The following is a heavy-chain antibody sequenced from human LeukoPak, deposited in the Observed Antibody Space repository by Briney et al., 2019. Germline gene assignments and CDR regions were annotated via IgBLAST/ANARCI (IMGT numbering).Heavy chain of an antibody. V-gene: IGHV4-30-2*01. CDR1: GGSISSGGYS. J-gene: IGHJ4*02. CDR3: ARVVGATSFDY. D-gene: IGHD1-26*01. CDR2: IYHSGST. Sequence: SETLSLTCAVSGGSISSGGYSWSWLRQPPGKGLEWIGYIYHSGSTYYNPSLKSRVTISVDRSKNQFSLKLSSVTAADTAVYYCARVVGATSFDYWGQGTLVTVSS.